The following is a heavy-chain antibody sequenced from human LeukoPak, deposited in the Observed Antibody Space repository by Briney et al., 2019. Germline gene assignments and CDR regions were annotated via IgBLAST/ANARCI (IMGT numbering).Heavy chain of an antibody. J-gene: IGHJ6*02. D-gene: IGHD3-10*01. V-gene: IGHV3-23*01. Sequence: PGGSLRLSCAASGLTLSSYAVSWVRQAPGKGLEWVSSISGSDGATWYADSVKGRFTISRDNSNNTLDLQMNSLRAEDTAVYYCAKDSSSGSSYYFHGMDVWGQGTTVTVSS. CDR3: AKDSSSGSSYYFHGMDV. CDR2: ISGSDGAT. CDR1: GLTLSSYA.